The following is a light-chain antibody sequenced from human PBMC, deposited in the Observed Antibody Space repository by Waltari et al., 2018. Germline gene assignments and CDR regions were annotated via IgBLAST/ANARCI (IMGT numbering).Light chain of an antibody. CDR1: QSVSRY. CDR3: QQSDGIPFT. V-gene: IGKV1-39*01. J-gene: IGKJ2*01. CDR2: KTS. Sequence: DIKMTQSPSSLSASVGDTVTIPCRASQSVSRYLNWYQQRPGGAPKLLIYKTSNLQGGVPSRFSASGSGTDFTLTIDSLQPEDFATYYCQQSDGIPFTFGQGTNLEVK.